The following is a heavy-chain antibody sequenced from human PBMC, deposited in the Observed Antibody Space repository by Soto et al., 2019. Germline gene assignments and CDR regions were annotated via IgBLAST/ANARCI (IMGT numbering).Heavy chain of an antibody. CDR1: GYSFTNYW. V-gene: IGHV5-10-1*01. J-gene: IGHJ6*02. CDR3: ASPTVTYGMDV. Sequence: GESRKISWKGSGYSFTNYWISWGRQMPGKGLEWMGRIDPSDSYTNYSPSFQGHVTISADKSISTAYLQWSSLKASDTAMYYCASPTVTYGMDVWGQGTTVTVSS. CDR2: IDPSDSYT. D-gene: IGHD3-16*02.